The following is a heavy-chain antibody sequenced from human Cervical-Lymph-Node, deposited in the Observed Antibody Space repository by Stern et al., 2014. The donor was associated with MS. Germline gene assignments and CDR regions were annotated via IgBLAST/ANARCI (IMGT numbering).Heavy chain of an antibody. CDR2: IIPIFGIA. J-gene: IGHJ6*02. CDR3: ARDWNDDRRYYGMDV. Sequence: VQLEESGAEVKKPGSSVKVSCKASGGTFSSYAISWVRQAPGQGLEWMGGIIPIFGIANYAQKFQGRVTITADKSTSTAYMELSSLRSEDTAVYYCARDWNDDRRYYGMDVWGQGTTVTVSS. D-gene: IGHD1-1*01. CDR1: GGTFSSYA. V-gene: IGHV1-69*17.